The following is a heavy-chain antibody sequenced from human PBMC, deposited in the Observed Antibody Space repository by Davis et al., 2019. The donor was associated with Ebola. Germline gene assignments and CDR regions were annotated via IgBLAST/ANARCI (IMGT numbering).Heavy chain of an antibody. Sequence: SVKVSCKASGGTFSSYAISWVRQAPGQGLEWMGGIIPIFGTANYAQRFQGRVTITADESTSTAYMELSSLRSEDTAVYYCASPRIAAAGRRGTFDYWGQGTLVTVSS. CDR2: IIPIFGTA. CDR1: GGTFSSYA. J-gene: IGHJ4*02. D-gene: IGHD6-13*01. CDR3: ASPRIAAAGRRGTFDY. V-gene: IGHV1-69*13.